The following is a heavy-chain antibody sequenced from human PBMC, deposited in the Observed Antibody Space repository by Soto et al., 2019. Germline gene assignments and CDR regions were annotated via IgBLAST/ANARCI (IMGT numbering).Heavy chain of an antibody. CDR3: ARDQGYYGSRPADY. CDR2: ISAYNGDT. CDR1: GYTFTSYG. V-gene: IGHV1-18*01. J-gene: IGHJ4*02. Sequence: QVPLVQSGAEVKKPGASVKVSCKASGYTFTSYGISWVRQAPGQGLEWMGWISAYNGDTYYAQKLQGRVTMTTDTATSTAYMELRSLRSDDTAVYYCARDQGYYGSRPADYWGQGTLVTVSS. D-gene: IGHD3-10*01.